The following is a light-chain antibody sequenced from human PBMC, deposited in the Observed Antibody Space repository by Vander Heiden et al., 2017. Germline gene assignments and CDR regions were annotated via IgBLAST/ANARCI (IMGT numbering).Light chain of an antibody. CDR2: KAF. CDR3: QQFESYPWT. Sequence: DIQMTQSPSSLSASVGDRVTMTCRASQSISRWLAWDQQKPGQAPRLLIYKAFSLESGVSSRFSGSGSGTEFTLTITSLQADDIATYYCQQFESYPWTFGRGTKVEIK. V-gene: IGKV1-5*03. CDR1: QSISRW. J-gene: IGKJ1*01.